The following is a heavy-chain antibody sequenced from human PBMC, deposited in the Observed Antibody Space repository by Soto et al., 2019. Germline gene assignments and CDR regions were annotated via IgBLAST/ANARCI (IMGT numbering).Heavy chain of an antibody. J-gene: IGHJ4*02. Sequence: EVQLLESGGGLVQPGGSLRLSCAASGFIFNAYAMTWVSQAPGKGLEWVSAIGGSGGNTYYAASVKGRFTISRDNSNDTVDLEMNRLRVDDTAVYFCARVASDYINSADHWGQGILVTVSS. CDR2: IGGSGGNT. CDR3: ARVASDYINSADH. V-gene: IGHV3-23*01. CDR1: GFIFNAYA. D-gene: IGHD4-4*01.